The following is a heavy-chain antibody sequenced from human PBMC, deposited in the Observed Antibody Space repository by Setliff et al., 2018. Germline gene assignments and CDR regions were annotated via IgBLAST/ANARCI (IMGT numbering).Heavy chain of an antibody. CDR2: IYYSGTA. Sequence: ETLSLTCTVSGGSISSSSYQWGWVRQTPGKGLEWIGSIYYSGTAYYNPSLKSRVTISVDTSKNQFSLQVTSVTATDTAVYYCARHEFVGGYYGSVTYRHFDYWGQGILGTVSS. CDR3: ARHEFVGGYYGSVTYRHFDY. D-gene: IGHD3-10*01. CDR1: GGSISSSSYQ. V-gene: IGHV4-39*01. J-gene: IGHJ4*02.